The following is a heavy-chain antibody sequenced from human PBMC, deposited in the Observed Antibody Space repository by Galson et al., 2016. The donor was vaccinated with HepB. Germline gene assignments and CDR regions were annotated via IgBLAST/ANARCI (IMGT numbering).Heavy chain of an antibody. V-gene: IGHV2-5*02. Sequence: PALVTPPQTLTLTCTFSGFSLSTSGVGVGWIRQPPGKALEWLALIYWDDDKRYSPSLKSRLTITKDTSKNQVVLTMTNMDPVDTGTYYCARTYYDLWSGHYTSWYFDLWGRGSQSVSPQ. CDR2: IYWDDDK. CDR3: ARTYYDLWSGHYTSWYFDL. CDR1: GFSLSTSGVG. D-gene: IGHD3-3*01. J-gene: IGHJ2*01.